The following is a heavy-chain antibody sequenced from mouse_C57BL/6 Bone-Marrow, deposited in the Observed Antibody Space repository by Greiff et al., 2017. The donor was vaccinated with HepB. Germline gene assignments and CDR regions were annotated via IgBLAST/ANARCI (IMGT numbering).Heavy chain of an antibody. V-gene: IGHV2-2*01. Sequence: QVQLQQSGPGLVQPSQRLSITCTVSGFSLTSYGVNWVRQSPGKGLEWLGVLWSGGSTDYNAAFISRLSISKDNSKSQVFFKMNRLQDDYTAIYYCARRWKYYGSSPYSMDYWGQGTSVTVSS. D-gene: IGHD1-1*01. CDR1: GFSLTSYG. CDR2: LWSGGST. CDR3: ARRWKYYGSSPYSMDY. J-gene: IGHJ4*01.